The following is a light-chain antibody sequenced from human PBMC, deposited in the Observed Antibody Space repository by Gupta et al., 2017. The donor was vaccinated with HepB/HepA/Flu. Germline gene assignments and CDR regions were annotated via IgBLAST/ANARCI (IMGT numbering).Light chain of an antibody. CDR3: QQDDNLPST. Sequence: DIQMTQSPSSLSASVGDRVTITCQASQDISNYLNWYQQKPGKAPKLLIYDASNLETGVPSRFSGSGSGTDFTFTISSLQPEDFATYYCQQDDNLPSTFGQGTQVEIK. CDR2: DAS. J-gene: IGKJ5*01. CDR1: QDISNY. V-gene: IGKV1-33*01.